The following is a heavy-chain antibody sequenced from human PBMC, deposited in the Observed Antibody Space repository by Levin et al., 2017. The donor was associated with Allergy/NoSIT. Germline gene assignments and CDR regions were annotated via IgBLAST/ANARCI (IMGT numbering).Heavy chain of an antibody. V-gene: IGHV3-66*01. D-gene: IGHD6-19*01. CDR1: GFTVSSNY. Sequence: GGSLRLSCAASGFTVSSNYMSWVRQAPGKGLEWVSVIYSGGDTHYADSVKGRFTISRDNSRNTLSLQMSSLRADDTAVYYCARDLYSSDWVFDCWGQGTLVTVSS. CDR2: IYSGGDT. J-gene: IGHJ4*02. CDR3: ARDLYSSDWVFDC.